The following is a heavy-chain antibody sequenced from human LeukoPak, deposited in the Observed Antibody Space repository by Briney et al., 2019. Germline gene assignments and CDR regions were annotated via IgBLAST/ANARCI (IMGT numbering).Heavy chain of an antibody. D-gene: IGHD3-9*01. V-gene: IGHV5-51*01. Sequence: GESLKISCKGSGYSFTSYWIGWVRQMPGKGLEWMGIIYPGDSDTRYSPSFQGQATISADKSISTAYLRWSSLKASDTAMYYCARGYYDILTGYSPFDYWGQGTLVTVSS. CDR1: GYSFTSYW. J-gene: IGHJ4*02. CDR2: IYPGDSDT. CDR3: ARGYYDILTGYSPFDY.